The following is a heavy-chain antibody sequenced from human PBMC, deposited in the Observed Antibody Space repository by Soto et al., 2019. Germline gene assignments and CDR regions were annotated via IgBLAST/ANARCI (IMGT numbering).Heavy chain of an antibody. J-gene: IGHJ6*02. CDR1: GDTISTGGYT. Sequence: SETLSLTCDVSGDTISTGGYTWAWIRQPPGKALEWIGHTYHSGNPYYNPSLKSRVTISVDTSKNQFSLKLSSVTAADTAVYYCARTGASSSDYYYYYGMDVWGQGTTVT. CDR3: ARTGASSSDYYYYYGMDV. D-gene: IGHD6-6*01. V-gene: IGHV4-30-2*02. CDR2: TYHSGNP.